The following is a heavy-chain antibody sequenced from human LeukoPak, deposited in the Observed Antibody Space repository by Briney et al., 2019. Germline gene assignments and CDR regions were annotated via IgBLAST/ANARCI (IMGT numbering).Heavy chain of an antibody. J-gene: IGHJ3*02. Sequence: SETLSLTCTVSGGSISSYYWSWIRQPPGKGLEWIGYTYYSGSTNYNPSLKSRVTISVDTSKNQFSLKLSSVTAADTAVYYCARLLLWFGESTYDAFDIWGQGTMVTVSS. CDR2: TYYSGST. D-gene: IGHD3-10*01. V-gene: IGHV4-59*08. CDR3: ARLLLWFGESTYDAFDI. CDR1: GGSISSYY.